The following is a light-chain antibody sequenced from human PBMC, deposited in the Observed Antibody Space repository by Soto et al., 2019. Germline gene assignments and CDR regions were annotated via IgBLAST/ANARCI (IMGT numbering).Light chain of an antibody. CDR3: QQYSDYPWT. CDR2: KAS. V-gene: IGKV1-5*03. J-gene: IGKJ1*01. Sequence: DIQMTQSPSTLSASVGDRVTITCRASQIISSWLAWYQQKPGKAPKLLIYKASTLESGVPSRFSGSGSGTEFSLTNRSLQPDDFATYYCQQYSDYPWTFGQGTKVEIK. CDR1: QIISSW.